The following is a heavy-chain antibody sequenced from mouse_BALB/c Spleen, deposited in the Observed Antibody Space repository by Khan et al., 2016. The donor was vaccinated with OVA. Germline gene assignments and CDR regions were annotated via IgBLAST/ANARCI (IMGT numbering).Heavy chain of an antibody. CDR1: GYTFTDYS. CDR2: ISTDSVNT. J-gene: IGHJ2*01. CDR3: AIRDYFDY. V-gene: IGHV1S137*01. Sequence: QVQLQQSGPELVRPGASVKISCKGSGYTFTDYSMHWVKQSHAKSLEWIGVISTDSVNTNYNQKFKGKATLTVDKSSSTAYMELARMTSEDSAIYYCAIRDYFDYWGQGTTLTVSS.